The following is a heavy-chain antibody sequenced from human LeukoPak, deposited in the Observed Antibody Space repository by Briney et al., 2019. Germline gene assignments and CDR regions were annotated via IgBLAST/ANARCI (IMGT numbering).Heavy chain of an antibody. V-gene: IGHV4-34*01. Sequence: SETLSLTCAVFGGSFSDYYWSWIRQPPGKGLEWVGEINHSGSTNNNPSLKSRVTISVDKSKNQFSLKLSSVTAADTAVYYCAREVAGMYNWFDPWGQGTLVTVSS. CDR2: INHSGST. CDR3: AREVAGMYNWFDP. J-gene: IGHJ5*02. D-gene: IGHD6-19*01. CDR1: GGSFSDYY.